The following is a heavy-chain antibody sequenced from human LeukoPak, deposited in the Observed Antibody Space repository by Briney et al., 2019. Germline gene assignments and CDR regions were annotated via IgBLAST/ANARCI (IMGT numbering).Heavy chain of an antibody. CDR1: GFTFYNYA. CDR2: ISGSGGST. CDR3: AKDTPPIAAAATSFDY. V-gene: IGHV3-23*01. Sequence: PGGSLRLSCAASGFTFYNYAMTWVRQAPGKGLEWVSTISGSGGSTYYADSVKGRFTISRDNSKNTLYLQMNSLRAEDTAVYYCAKDTPPIAAAATSFDYWGQGTLVTVSS. D-gene: IGHD6-13*01. J-gene: IGHJ4*02.